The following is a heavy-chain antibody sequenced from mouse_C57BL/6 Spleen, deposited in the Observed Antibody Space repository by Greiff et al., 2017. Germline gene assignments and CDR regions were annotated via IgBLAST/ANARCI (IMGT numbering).Heavy chain of an antibody. CDR2: ISSGGDYI. CDR1: GFTFSSYA. J-gene: IGHJ3*01. V-gene: IGHV5-9-1*02. CDR3: TRAYSNLFAY. Sequence: EVKLVESGEGLVKPGGSLKLSCAASGFTFSSYAMSWVRQTPEKRLGWVAYISSGGDYIYYADTVKGRFTISRDNARNTLYLQMSSLKSEDTAMYYCTRAYSNLFAYWGQGTLVTVSA. D-gene: IGHD2-5*01.